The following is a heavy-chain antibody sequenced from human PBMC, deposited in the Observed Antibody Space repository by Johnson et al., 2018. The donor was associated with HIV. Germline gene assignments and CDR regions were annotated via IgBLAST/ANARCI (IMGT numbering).Heavy chain of an antibody. CDR2: IWYDGSNK. CDR1: GFTFSYYG. V-gene: IGHV3-33*06. CDR3: AKSPGKDHGGNSGGLDI. Sequence: QVQLVESGGGVVQPGKSLRLSCAASGFTFSYYGMHWVRQAPGKGLEWVAVIWYDGSNKFYADSVKGRFTISRDNSKNTVYLQMNSLRVEDTAVYYCAKSPGKDHGGNSGGLDIWGQGTMVTVSS. D-gene: IGHD4/OR15-4a*01. J-gene: IGHJ3*02.